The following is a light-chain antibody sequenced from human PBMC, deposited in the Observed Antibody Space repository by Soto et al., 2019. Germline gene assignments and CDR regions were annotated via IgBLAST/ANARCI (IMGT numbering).Light chain of an antibody. CDR2: DAS. Sequence: EIVLTQSPATLSLSPGERATLSCRASQSVSSYLAWYQQKPGQAPRLLIYDASNRATGIPARFSGSGSGTDFPFTISSLKPEDFAVYYCQQRSNWLTFGGGTKVEIK. J-gene: IGKJ4*01. CDR3: QQRSNWLT. CDR1: QSVSSY. V-gene: IGKV3-11*01.